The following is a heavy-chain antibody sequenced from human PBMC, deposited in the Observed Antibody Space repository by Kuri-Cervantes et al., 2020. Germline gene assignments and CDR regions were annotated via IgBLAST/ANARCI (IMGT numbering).Heavy chain of an antibody. J-gene: IGHJ2*01. CDR2: ISYDGSNK. CDR3: AKEGLGGDFDL. V-gene: IGHV3-30*18. CDR1: GFTFSSYG. D-gene: IGHD6-19*01. Sequence: GESLKISCAASGFTFSSYGMHWVRQAPGKGLEWVAVISYDGSNKYYADSVKGRFTISRDNSKNTLYLQMNSLRAEDTAVYYCAKEGLGGDFDLWGRGTLVTVSS.